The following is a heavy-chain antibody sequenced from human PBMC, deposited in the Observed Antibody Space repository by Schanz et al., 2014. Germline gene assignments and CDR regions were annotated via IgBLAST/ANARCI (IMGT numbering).Heavy chain of an antibody. CDR2: INQSGRA. CDR3: ARGYDFWSGLRGGDY. Sequence: QMPLQESGPGLVKPSETLSLTCTVSGGSINSYYWTWIRQPPGKGLEWIGEINQSGRASYNPSLKSRVTISVDTSNNQFSLKVTSVTAADTALYFCARGYDFWSGLRGGDYWGQGTLVTVSS. CDR1: GGSINSYY. D-gene: IGHD3-3*01. J-gene: IGHJ4*02. V-gene: IGHV4-59*12.